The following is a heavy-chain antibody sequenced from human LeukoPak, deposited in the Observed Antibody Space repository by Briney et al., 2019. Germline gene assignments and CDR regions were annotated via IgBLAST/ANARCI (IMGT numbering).Heavy chain of an antibody. CDR2: TSGSGQKT. V-gene: IGHV3-23*01. J-gene: IGHJ4*01. CDR1: GFTFSNCA. D-gene: IGHD6-25*01. Sequence: PAGSLRISCAASGFTFSNCAMNWVRQTPGKGLEWVSGTSGSGQKTFYADSVKGRFTISRDNVKQMVFLQMDNVRADDTAIYYCAKDRSAIDPFYFDLWGHGILVPVSS. CDR3: AKDRSAIDPFYFDL.